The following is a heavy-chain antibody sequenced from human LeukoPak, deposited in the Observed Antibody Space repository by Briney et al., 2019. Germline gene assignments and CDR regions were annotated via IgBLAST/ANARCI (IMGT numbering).Heavy chain of an antibody. CDR3: ARSSVLGYCSSTSCSPGDYYGMDV. D-gene: IGHD2-2*01. CDR2: ISYDGSNK. J-gene: IGHJ6*02. V-gene: IGHV3-30-3*01. CDR1: GFTFSSYA. Sequence: PGGSLRLSCAASGFTFSSYAMHWVRQAPGKGLEWVAVISYDGSNKYYADSVKGRFTISRDNSKNTLYLQMNSLRAEDTAVYYCARSSVLGYCSSTSCSPGDYYGMDVWGQGTTVTVSS.